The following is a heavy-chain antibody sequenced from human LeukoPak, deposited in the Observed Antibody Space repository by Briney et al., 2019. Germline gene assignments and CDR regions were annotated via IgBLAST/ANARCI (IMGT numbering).Heavy chain of an antibody. D-gene: IGHD2-21*01. V-gene: IGHV3-21*01. CDR1: GFTFSSYS. Sequence: GGSLRLFCAASGFTFSSYSMNWVRQAPGKGLEWVSSISSSSSYIYYADSVKGRFTISRDNAKNSLYLQMNSLRAEDTAVYYCARPAADCGGDCYWAFDYWGQGTLVTVSS. CDR3: ARPAADCGGDCYWAFDY. CDR2: ISSSSSYI. J-gene: IGHJ4*02.